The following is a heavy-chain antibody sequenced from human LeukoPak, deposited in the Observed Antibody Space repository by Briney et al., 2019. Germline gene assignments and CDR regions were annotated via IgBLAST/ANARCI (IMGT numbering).Heavy chain of an antibody. CDR2: ISGSGDRT. CDR1: GFTFSSYG. V-gene: IGHV3-23*01. Sequence: GGSLRLSCAASGFTFSSYGMSWFRQAPGKGLGWVSDISGSGDRTDYADSVKGRRTISRDNSKDTVYLEMNSVRAEDTAIYYCAKRGYCSGITCYLNYFDPWGQGTLVTVSS. CDR3: AKRGYCSGITCYLNYFDP. D-gene: IGHD2-2*03. J-gene: IGHJ5*02.